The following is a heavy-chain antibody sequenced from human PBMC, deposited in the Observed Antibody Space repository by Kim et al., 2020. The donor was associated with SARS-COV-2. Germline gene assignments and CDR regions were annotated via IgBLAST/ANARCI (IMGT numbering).Heavy chain of an antibody. CDR1: GFTFSSYA. J-gene: IGHJ3*02. D-gene: IGHD6-13*01. CDR2: ISYDGSNK. CDR3: ARAAGSPRSWWLGGAFDI. Sequence: GGSLRLSCAASGFTFSSYAMHWVRQAPGKGLEWVAVISYDGSNKYYADSVKGRFTISRDNSKNTLYLQMNSLRAEDTAVYYCARAAGSPRSWWLGGAFDIWGQGTMVTVSS. V-gene: IGHV3-30*04.